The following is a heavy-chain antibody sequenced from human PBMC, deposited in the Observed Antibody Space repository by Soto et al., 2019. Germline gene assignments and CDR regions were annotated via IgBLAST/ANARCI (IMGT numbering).Heavy chain of an antibody. D-gene: IGHD5-12*01. CDR1: GDNNTGSD. V-gene: IGHV1-2*04. J-gene: IGHJ6*02. Sequence: ASAHICWDTSGDNNTGSDMCWVRQYTGQGLEWMEYVNPNSGGTNYAQKFQVLVTMTRDTSISTAYMELSRLRSDDTAVYYCAREGGVLGEDIVGTWEGYSGLDVWGPGTTVPVS. CDR3: AREGGVLGEDIVGTWEGYSGLDV. CDR2: VNPNSGGT.